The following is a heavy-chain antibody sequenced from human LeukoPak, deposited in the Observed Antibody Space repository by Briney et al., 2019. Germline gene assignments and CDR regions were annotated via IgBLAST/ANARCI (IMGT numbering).Heavy chain of an antibody. V-gene: IGHV3-23*01. D-gene: IGHD1-26*01. Sequence: GGSLRLSCAASGFTFDNYAMTWVRQAPGKGLEWVSAIRVSDGYTYYADSVQGRFIISRDKSRNTVSLQINSLTGDDTALYYCARVAGSYSIRPFDFWGQGTVVLVS. CDR3: ARVAGSYSIRPFDF. CDR1: GFTFDNYA. CDR2: IRVSDGYT. J-gene: IGHJ4*02.